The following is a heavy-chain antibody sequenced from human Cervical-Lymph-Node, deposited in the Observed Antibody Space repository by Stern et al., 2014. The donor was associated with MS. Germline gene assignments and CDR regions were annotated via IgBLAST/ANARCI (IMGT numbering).Heavy chain of an antibody. CDR2: INVSGST. Sequence: QVQLQESGPGLVKPTQTLSLTCTVSGGSIYSGTYFWSWIRQAAGEGMERIRRINVSGSTDYNPSLKRRLTMSIDTSKNQFSLRLSSVTAADTAVYYCARARGVGGLFDYWGQGTLGTVSS. CDR3: ARARGVGGLFDY. J-gene: IGHJ4*02. CDR1: GGSIYSGTYF. V-gene: IGHV4-61*02. D-gene: IGHD3-10*01.